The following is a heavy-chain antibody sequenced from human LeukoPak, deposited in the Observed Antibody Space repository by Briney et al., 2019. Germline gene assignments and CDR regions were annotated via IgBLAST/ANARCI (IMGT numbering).Heavy chain of an antibody. J-gene: IGHJ4*02. CDR1: GFTFSTYW. Sequence: AGGSLRLSCAASGFTFSTYWMHWVRQVPGKGLLWVSRINGDGTSTKYADSVKGRFTISRDNARHTLYLQMNSLRAEDTAVYYCARASTTVPNLLDYWGQGTLVTVSS. CDR3: ARASTTVPNLLDY. V-gene: IGHV3-74*03. D-gene: IGHD4-17*01. CDR2: INGDGTST.